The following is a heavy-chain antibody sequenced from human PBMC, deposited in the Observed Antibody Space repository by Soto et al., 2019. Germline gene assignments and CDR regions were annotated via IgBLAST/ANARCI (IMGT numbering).Heavy chain of an antibody. J-gene: IGHJ6*02. V-gene: IGHV4-39*01. CDR1: GGSISSSSYY. D-gene: IGHD2-21*02. CDR2: IYYSGST. CDR3: ASRRIHIVVVTAISDYYYGMDV. Sequence: SETLSLTCTVSGGSISSSSYYWGWIRQPPGKGLEWIGSIYYSGSTYYNPSLKSRVTISVDTSKNQFSLKLSSVTAADTAVYYCASRRIHIVVVTAISDYYYGMDVWGQGTTVTVSS.